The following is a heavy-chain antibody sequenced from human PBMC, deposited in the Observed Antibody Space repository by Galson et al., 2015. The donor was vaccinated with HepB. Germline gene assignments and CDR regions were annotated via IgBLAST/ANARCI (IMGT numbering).Heavy chain of an antibody. D-gene: IGHD3-9*01. CDR1: GFTFSNYA. CDR3: AKDPDYHILTGTTFDY. CDR2: ISGSGGST. Sequence: SLRLSCAASGFTFSNYAMSWVRQAPGKGLQWVSSISGSGGSTDYADSVKGRFTISRDNSKNTLYLQMNSLRADDTATYYCAKDPDYHILTGTTFDYWGQGTLVTVSS. J-gene: IGHJ4*02. V-gene: IGHV3-23*01.